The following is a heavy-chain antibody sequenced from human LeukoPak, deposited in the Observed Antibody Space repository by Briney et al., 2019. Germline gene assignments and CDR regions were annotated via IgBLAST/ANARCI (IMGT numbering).Heavy chain of an antibody. CDR1: GFTFSSYG. V-gene: IGHV3-33*01. J-gene: IGHJ4*02. Sequence: TGGSLRLSCAASGFTFSSYGMHWVRQAPGKGLEWVAVVWYDGTNIQYADSVKGRFTISRDNSKSTLYLQMNSLTAEDPAVYYCARGGYSGTYFFDYWGQGTPVTVSS. CDR2: VWYDGTNI. CDR3: ARGGYSGTYFFDY. D-gene: IGHD1-26*01.